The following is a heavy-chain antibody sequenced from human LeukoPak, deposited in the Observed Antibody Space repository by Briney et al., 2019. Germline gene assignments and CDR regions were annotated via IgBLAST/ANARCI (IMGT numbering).Heavy chain of an antibody. J-gene: IGHJ4*02. CDR1: GYTFTGYY. D-gene: IGHD2-15*01. Sequence: ASVKVSCKASGYTFTGYYMHWVRQAPGQGLEWMGWINPNSGGTNYAQKFQGWVTMTRDTSISTAYMELSSLRSEDTAVYYCATDANLECSGGSCYSRWGQGTLVTVSS. V-gene: IGHV1-2*04. CDR2: INPNSGGT. CDR3: ATDANLECSGGSCYSR.